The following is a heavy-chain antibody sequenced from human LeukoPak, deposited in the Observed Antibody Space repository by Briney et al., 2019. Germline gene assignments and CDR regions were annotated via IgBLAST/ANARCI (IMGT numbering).Heavy chain of an antibody. CDR3: AKLGHSDGWYLGAFDI. Sequence: SETLSLTCAVSGGSITGHYWNWSRQTPGMRLEWIGYTSYSRTTIYNSYFKGRATMSIDTSKNQLYLNLTSVTATDTAVYYCAKLGHSDGWYLGAFDIWGQGTTVIVSS. CDR1: GGSITGHY. D-gene: IGHD6-19*01. J-gene: IGHJ3*02. V-gene: IGHV4-59*08. CDR2: TSYSRTT.